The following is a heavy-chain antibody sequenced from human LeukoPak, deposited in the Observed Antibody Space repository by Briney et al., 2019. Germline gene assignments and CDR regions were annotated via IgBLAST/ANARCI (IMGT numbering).Heavy chain of an antibody. J-gene: IGHJ4*02. V-gene: IGHV3-21*04. CDR2: ISSSSSYI. CDR3: AKTSPGYSYGLLDY. D-gene: IGHD5-18*01. Sequence: GGSLRLSCAASGFTFSSYSMNWVRQAPGKGLEWVSSISSSSSYIYYADSVEGRFTISRDNSKNTLYLQMNSLRAEDTAVYYCAKTSPGYSYGLLDYWGQGTLVTVSS. CDR1: GFTFSSYS.